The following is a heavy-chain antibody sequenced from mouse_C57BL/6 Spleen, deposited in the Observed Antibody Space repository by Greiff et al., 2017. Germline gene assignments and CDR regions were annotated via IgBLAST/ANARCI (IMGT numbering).Heavy chain of an antibody. Sequence: EVNLMESGGGLVKPGGSLKLSCAASGFTFSDYGMHWVRQAPEKGLEWVAYISSGRSTIYYADTVKGRFTISRDNAKNTLFLQMTSLRSEDTAMYYCARQGNYYAMDDGGQGTTVTVSS. CDR3: ARQGNYYAMDD. J-gene: IGHJ4*01. CDR1: GFTFSDYG. CDR2: ISSGRSTI. V-gene: IGHV5-17*01.